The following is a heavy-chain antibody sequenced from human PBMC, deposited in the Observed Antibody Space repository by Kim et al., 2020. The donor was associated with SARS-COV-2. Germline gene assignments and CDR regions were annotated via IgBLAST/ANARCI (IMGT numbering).Heavy chain of an antibody. J-gene: IGHJ6*02. Sequence: SVKGRLPNSRDDSKHSLYLQMNSLKTEDTAVYYCARVGKWLRPHYGMDVWGQGTTVTVSS. CDR3: ARVGKWLRPHYGMDV. V-gene: IGHV3-72*01. D-gene: IGHD5-12*01.